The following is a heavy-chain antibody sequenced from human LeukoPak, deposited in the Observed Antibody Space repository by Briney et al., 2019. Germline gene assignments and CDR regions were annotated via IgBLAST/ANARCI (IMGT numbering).Heavy chain of an antibody. V-gene: IGHV1-18*01. CDR3: ARGLITIFGVVIIGFDY. Sequence: GASVKVSCKASGYTFTSYGISWVRQAPGQGLEWMGWISAYNGNTNYAQKLQGRVTMTTDTSTSTAYMELRSLRAGDTAVYYCARGLITIFGVVIIGFDYWGQGTLVTVPS. CDR1: GYTFTSYG. CDR2: ISAYNGNT. J-gene: IGHJ4*02. D-gene: IGHD3-3*01.